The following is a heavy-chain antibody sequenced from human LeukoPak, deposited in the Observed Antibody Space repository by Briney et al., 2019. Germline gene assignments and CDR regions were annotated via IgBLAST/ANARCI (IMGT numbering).Heavy chain of an antibody. V-gene: IGHV4-4*02. Sequence: PSETLSLTCGVSGGSISNTNWWTLFRQPPGKGLEWIGEVNLQGSTNYNPSLKSRVAISVDKSENHISLKLTSVTAADTAVYYCAREGGPYRPFDYSGQGTLVTVAS. J-gene: IGHJ4*02. CDR2: VNLQGST. CDR3: AREGGPYRPFDY. CDR1: GGSISNTNW.